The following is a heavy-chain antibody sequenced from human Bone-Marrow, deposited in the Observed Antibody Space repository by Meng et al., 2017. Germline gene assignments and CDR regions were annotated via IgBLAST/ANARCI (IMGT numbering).Heavy chain of an antibody. V-gene: IGHV3-20*04. J-gene: IGHJ4*02. CDR3: ARGKGWQLVDPLDY. Sequence: GGSLRLSCAASGFSFDDHGMSWVRQAPGKGLEWVSGIHWNGGSTGYADSVKGRFTISRDNAENSLYLQMNSLRVEDTALYYCARGKGWQLVDPLDYWGQGKRVT. D-gene: IGHD6-13*01. CDR2: IHWNGGST. CDR1: GFSFDDHG.